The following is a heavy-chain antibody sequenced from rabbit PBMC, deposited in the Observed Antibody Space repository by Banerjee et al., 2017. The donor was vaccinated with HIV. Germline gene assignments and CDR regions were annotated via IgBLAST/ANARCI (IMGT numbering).Heavy chain of an antibody. V-gene: IGHV1S40*01. CDR1: GIDFSSYYY. D-gene: IGHD6-1*01. CDR2: IYTSSGST. CDR3: ARSSYISAYANGWDL. Sequence: QSLEESGGGLVKPGGTLTLTCKASGIDFSSYYYMCWVRQAPGKGLEWIGCIYTSSGSTWYASWVNGRFTISKTSSTTVTLQMTSLTAADTATCFCARSSYISAYANGWDLWGPGTLVTVS. J-gene: IGHJ6*01.